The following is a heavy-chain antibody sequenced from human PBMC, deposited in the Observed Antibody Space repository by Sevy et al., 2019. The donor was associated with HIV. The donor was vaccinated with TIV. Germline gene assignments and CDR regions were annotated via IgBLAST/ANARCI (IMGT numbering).Heavy chain of an antibody. CDR2: IRSKTYGGTT. CDR1: GFNFGDYA. CDR3: ARVRGTISPYYYFGMDV. V-gene: IGHV3-49*03. J-gene: IGHJ6*02. D-gene: IGHD3-16*01. Sequence: GGSLRLSCTASGFNFGDYAMSWCRQAPGKGLEWIGFIRSKTYGGTTEYAASVKGRFTISRDDSNSIASLQMNSLKTEDTAAYYCARVRGTISPYYYFGMDVWGQGTTVTVSS.